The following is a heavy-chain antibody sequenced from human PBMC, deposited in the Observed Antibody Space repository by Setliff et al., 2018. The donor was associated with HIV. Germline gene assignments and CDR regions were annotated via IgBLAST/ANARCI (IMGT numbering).Heavy chain of an antibody. CDR2: IIPIFGKV. J-gene: IGHJ3*02. CDR1: GGTFSSFA. D-gene: IGHD3-9*01. V-gene: IGHV1-69*13. Sequence: SVKVSCKASGGTFSSFAFSWIRQAPGQGLEWMGGIIPIFGKVEYAQNFQGRVTFTADGSTSIVYMELSSLRSEDTAVYFCARGQYDILTGLRRYAFDMWGQGTMVTVSS. CDR3: ARGQYDILTGLRRYAFDM.